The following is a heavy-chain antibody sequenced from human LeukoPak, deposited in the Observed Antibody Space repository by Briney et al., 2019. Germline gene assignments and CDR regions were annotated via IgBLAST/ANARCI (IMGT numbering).Heavy chain of an antibody. V-gene: IGHV4-34*01. J-gene: IGHJ4*02. CDR3: ARDLLSYGYYFDY. Sequence: SETLSLTCAVYGGSFSGYYWSWIRQPPGKGLEWIGSIYYSGSTYYNPSLKSRVTISVDTSKNQFSLKLSSVTAADTAVYYCARDLLSYGYYFDYWGQGTLVTVSS. CDR1: GGSFSGYY. D-gene: IGHD5-18*01. CDR2: IYYSGST.